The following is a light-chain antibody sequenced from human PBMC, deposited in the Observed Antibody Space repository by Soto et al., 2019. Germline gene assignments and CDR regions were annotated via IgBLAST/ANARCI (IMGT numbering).Light chain of an antibody. CDR1: QSVSSN. CDR2: GAS. V-gene: IGKV3-15*01. CDR3: QHYNNWPPIT. Sequence: DIVMTKSASTLSVSKRERAGISCLASQSVSSNLAWYQQKPGQAPRLLIYGASTRATGIPARFSGSGSGTEFTLTISSLQSEDFAVYYCQHYNNWPPITFGQGTRLEIK. J-gene: IGKJ5*01.